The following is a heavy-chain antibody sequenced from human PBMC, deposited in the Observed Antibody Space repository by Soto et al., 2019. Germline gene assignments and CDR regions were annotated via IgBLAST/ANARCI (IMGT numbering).Heavy chain of an antibody. CDR2: IWYDGSNK. D-gene: IGHD3-3*02. CDR3: ARDIFHFWSGHTGFDI. V-gene: IGHV3-33*01. J-gene: IGHJ3*02. Sequence: GGSLRLSCAASGFTFSSYGMHWVRQAPGKGLEWVAVIWYDGSNKYYADSVKGRFTISRDNSKNTLYLQMNSLRAEDTAVYYCARDIFHFWSGHTGFDIWGQGTMVTVSS. CDR1: GFTFSSYG.